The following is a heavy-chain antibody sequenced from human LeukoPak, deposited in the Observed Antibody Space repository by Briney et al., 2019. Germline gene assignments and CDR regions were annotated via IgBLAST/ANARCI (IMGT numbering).Heavy chain of an antibody. V-gene: IGHV3-30*18. D-gene: IGHD6-13*01. CDR1: GFPFSSQG. J-gene: IGHJ4*02. CDR3: AKDRLAAAGLNFDY. Sequence: PGSSLRLSCAASGFPFSSQGMHWVRQAPGKGREWVAVISYEGSNKYYADSVKGRFTISRDNSKNTLYLQMNSLRAEDTAVYYCAKDRLAAAGLNFDYWGQGTLVTVSS. CDR2: ISYEGSNK.